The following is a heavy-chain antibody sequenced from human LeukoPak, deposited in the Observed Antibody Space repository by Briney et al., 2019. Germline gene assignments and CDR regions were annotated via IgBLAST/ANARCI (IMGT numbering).Heavy chain of an antibody. V-gene: IGHV4-59*12. J-gene: IGHJ3*02. CDR3: AIVEYYYDSSGYYGYAFDI. D-gene: IGHD3-22*01. Sequence: KPSETLSLTCTVSGGSISSYYWSWIRQPPGKGLEWIGYIYYSGSTNYNPSLKSRVTISVDTSKNQFSLKLSSVTAADTAVYYCAIVEYYYDSSGYYGYAFDIWGQGTMVTVSS. CDR2: IYYSGST. CDR1: GGSISSYY.